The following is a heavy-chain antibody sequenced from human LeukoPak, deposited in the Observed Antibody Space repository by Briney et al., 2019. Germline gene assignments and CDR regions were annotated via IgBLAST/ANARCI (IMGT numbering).Heavy chain of an antibody. CDR2: INPNSGGT. CDR1: GYTFTGYY. D-gene: IGHD2-8*01. V-gene: IGHV1-2*06. Sequence: ASVKVSCKASGYTFTGYYMHWVRQAPGQGLEWMGRINPNSGGTNYAQKFQGRVTITADESTSTAYMELSSLRSEDTAVYYCARASVVYDWFDPWGQGTLVTVSS. CDR3: ARASVVYDWFDP. J-gene: IGHJ5*02.